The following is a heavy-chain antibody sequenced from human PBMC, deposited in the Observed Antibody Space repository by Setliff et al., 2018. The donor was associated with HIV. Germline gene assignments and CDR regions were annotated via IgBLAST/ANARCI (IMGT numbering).Heavy chain of an antibody. CDR2: IIPNSGGT. Sequence: ASVKVSCKASGYTFTGYYLNWVRQAPGQGLEWMGWIIPNSGGTNYAQKFQGWVTMTRDTSISTTYMELSRLRSDDTAVYYCARGGIAAAGTLNYYYYGLDVWGQGTTVTVSS. D-gene: IGHD6-13*01. CDR3: ARGGIAAAGTLNYYYYGLDV. V-gene: IGHV1-2*04. J-gene: IGHJ6*02. CDR1: GYTFTGYY.